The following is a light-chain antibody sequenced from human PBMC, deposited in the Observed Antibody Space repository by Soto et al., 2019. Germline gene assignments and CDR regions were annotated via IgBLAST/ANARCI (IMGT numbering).Light chain of an antibody. CDR3: QQYNTWPQYT. Sequence: EIVMTQSPATLSVSPGERVALSCRASQSVGNNLSWYQQRPGQAPRLLIYGASTRATGIPARFSSSASWTDFTHTNSSLHSEDFAVYYCQQYNTWPQYTFGQANKLQIK. J-gene: IGKJ2*01. CDR2: GAS. CDR1: QSVGNN. V-gene: IGKV3-15*01.